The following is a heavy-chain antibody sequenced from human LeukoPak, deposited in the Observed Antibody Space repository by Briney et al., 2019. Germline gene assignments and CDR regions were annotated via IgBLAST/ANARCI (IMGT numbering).Heavy chain of an antibody. J-gene: IGHJ6*02. CDR1: GFTFSDYN. CDR3: ARSIGLTGGGVDV. CDR2: ITNGGSTI. V-gene: IGHV3-11*01. Sequence: GGSLRLSCAASGFTFSDYNMNWVRQAPGKGLEWVSYITNGGSTIHHADSVKGRFTISRDNAKKTLYLQMNSLRAEDTAVYYCARSIGLTGGGVDVWGQETTVTVSS. D-gene: IGHD3-9*01.